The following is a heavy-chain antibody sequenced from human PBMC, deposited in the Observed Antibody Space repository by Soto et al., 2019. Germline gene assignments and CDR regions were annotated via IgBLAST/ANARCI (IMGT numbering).Heavy chain of an antibody. CDR1: GGSISSGGYS. CDR2: IYYSGST. Sequence: SETLSLTCAVSGGSISSGGYSWSWIRQPPGKGLEWIGYIYYSGSTYYNPSLKSRVTISVDTSKNQFSLKLTSMTAADTAVYFCVSHRNYIVVSGSYFDYWSQGTLVTVSS. CDR3: VSHRNYIVVSGSYFDY. J-gene: IGHJ4*02. D-gene: IGHD6-19*01. V-gene: IGHV4-30-2*05.